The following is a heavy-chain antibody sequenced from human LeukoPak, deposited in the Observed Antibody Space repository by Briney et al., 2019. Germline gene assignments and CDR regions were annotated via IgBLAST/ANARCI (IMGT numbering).Heavy chain of an antibody. Sequence: SETLSLTCTVSGGSISSYYWSWIRQPPGKGLEWIGYIYYSGSTNYNPSLKSRVTISVDTSKNQFSLKLSSVTAADTAVYYCARLAGYSSSWYGPLRYYGMDVWGQGTTVTVSS. V-gene: IGHV4-59*08. CDR2: IYYSGST. J-gene: IGHJ6*02. CDR1: GGSISSYY. D-gene: IGHD6-13*01. CDR3: ARLAGYSSSWYGPLRYYGMDV.